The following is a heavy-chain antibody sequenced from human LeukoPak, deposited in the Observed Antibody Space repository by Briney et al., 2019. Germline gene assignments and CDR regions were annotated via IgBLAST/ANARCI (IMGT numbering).Heavy chain of an antibody. J-gene: IGHJ4*02. V-gene: IGHV3-66*01. CDR2: IYSGGST. Sequence: PGGSLRLSCAASGFTVSRNYMSWVRQAPGKGLEWVSVIYSGGSTYYADSVKGRFTISRDNSKNTLYLQMNSLRAEDTAVYYCARDSGQLGSGDYFDYWGQGTLVTVSS. CDR1: GFTVSRNY. CDR3: ARDSGQLGSGDYFDY. D-gene: IGHD1-1*01.